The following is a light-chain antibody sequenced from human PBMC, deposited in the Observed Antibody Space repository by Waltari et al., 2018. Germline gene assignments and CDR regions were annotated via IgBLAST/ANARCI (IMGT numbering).Light chain of an antibody. V-gene: IGKV3-20*01. Sequence: EIVLTPSPGTLSLSPGERAALSCRASQRVSSSDLAWYQQKPGQAPRLIIYGASSRATGIPDRFSGSGSGTDFTLAISRLEPEDFAVYYCQQYGRSSWTFGQGTKVEIK. CDR2: GAS. CDR3: QQYGRSSWT. J-gene: IGKJ1*01. CDR1: QRVSSSD.